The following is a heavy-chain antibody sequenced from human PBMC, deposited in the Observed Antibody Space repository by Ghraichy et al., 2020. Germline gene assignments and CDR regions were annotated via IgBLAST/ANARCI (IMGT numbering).Heavy chain of an antibody. Sequence: SETLSLTCTVSGGSISSYYWSWIRQPPGKGLEYIGYIYYNGATNYSPSLKSRVTMSVDTSKNQFSLKLTSVTAADTAVYYCVRDPPYCSGGTCYPQYYFDSWGQGTLVTVSS. CDR3: VRDPPYCSGGTCYPQYYFDS. V-gene: IGHV4-59*01. CDR2: IYYNGAT. J-gene: IGHJ4*02. D-gene: IGHD2-15*01. CDR1: GGSISSYY.